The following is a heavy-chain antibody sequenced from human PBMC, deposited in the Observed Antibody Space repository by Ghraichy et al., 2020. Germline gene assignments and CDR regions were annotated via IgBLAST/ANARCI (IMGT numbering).Heavy chain of an antibody. V-gene: IGHV3-53*01. J-gene: IGHJ6*02. CDR1: GFTVSTNY. Sequence: GGSLRLSCTASGFTVSTNYMTWVRQAPGKGLEWVSTIYSGGVTNYADSVKGRFTISRDNSKNTVFLQVSSPRGEDTAVYYCSRPEGRSDGMDVWGQGTTVTVS. D-gene: IGHD3-3*01. CDR3: SRPEGRSDGMDV. CDR2: IYSGGVT.